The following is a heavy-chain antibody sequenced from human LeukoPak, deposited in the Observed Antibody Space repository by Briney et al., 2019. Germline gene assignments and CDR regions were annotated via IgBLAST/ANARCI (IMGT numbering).Heavy chain of an antibody. CDR1: GYTFTNYG. CDR3: ARDCIGCHGFDH. J-gene: IGHJ4*02. D-gene: IGHD2-15*01. CDR2: VSAYADNT. V-gene: IGHV1-18*01. Sequence: ASVKVSCKASGYTFTNYGISWVRQAPGQGHEWMGWVSAYADNTNYVQKVQGRVTMTTDTSTSTAYMELRSLRSDDTAVYYCARDCIGCHGFDHWGQGTLVTVSS.